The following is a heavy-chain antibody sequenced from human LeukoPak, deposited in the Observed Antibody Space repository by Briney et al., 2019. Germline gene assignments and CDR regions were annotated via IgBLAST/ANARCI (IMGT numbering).Heavy chain of an antibody. CDR2: ISSSSSYI. V-gene: IGHV3-21*01. J-gene: IGHJ6*02. CDR3: ARVGLFNYYGSGSPSGGPYYYYGMDV. CDR1: GFTFSSYS. Sequence: GGSLRLSCAASGFTFSSYSMNWVRQAPGKGLEWVSSISSSSSYIYYADSVKGRFTISRDNAKNSLYLQMNSLRAEDTAVYYCARVGLFNYYGSGSPSGGPYYYYGMDVWGQGTTVTVSS. D-gene: IGHD3-10*01.